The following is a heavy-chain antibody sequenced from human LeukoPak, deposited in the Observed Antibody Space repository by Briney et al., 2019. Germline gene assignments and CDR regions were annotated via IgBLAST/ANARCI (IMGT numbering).Heavy chain of an antibody. CDR2: IYYSGST. CDR3: ARRSSGYYYWYFDL. J-gene: IGHJ2*01. D-gene: IGHD3-22*01. V-gene: IGHV4-59*01. CDR1: GGSFSGYY. Sequence: KPSETLSLTCAVYGGSFSGYYWSWIRQPPGKGLEWIGYIYYSGSTNYNPSLKSRVTISVDTSKNQFSLKLSSVTAADTAVYYCARRSSGYYYWYFDLWGRGTLVTVSS.